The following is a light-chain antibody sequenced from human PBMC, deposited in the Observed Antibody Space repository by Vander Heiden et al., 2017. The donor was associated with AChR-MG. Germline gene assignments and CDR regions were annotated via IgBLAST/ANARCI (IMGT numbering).Light chain of an antibody. V-gene: IGKV3-20*01. CDR1: QTVSSSY. J-gene: IGKJ3*01. CDR3: QQYGGSVS. Sequence: EIALTQSPGTLSLSPGERATLSCRASQTVSSSYVAWYQQKSGQAPRLLIYGASSRATGIPDRFSGSGSGTDFTLTISSLESEDFAVYYCQQYGGSVSFGPGTKVDIK. CDR2: GAS.